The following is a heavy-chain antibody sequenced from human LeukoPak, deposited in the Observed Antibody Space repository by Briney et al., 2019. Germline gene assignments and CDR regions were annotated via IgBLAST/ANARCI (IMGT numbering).Heavy chain of an antibody. CDR1: GFTFSNAW. Sequence: GGSLRLSCAASGFTFSNAWMSWVHQAPGKGLEWVGRIKKKTDGGTTDHAAPVKDRFTISRDDSKNTLYLQMNSLKTEDTAVYYCTTFGCSTTTCYPGGYWGQGTLVTVSS. V-gene: IGHV3-15*01. D-gene: IGHD2-2*01. CDR2: IKKKTDGGTT. J-gene: IGHJ4*02. CDR3: TTFGCSTTTCYPGGY.